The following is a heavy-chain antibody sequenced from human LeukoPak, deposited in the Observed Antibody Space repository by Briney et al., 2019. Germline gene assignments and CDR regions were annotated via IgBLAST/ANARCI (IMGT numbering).Heavy chain of an antibody. CDR2: ISYDGSNK. CDR3: AKDAGYSGYDREYYYGMDV. V-gene: IGHV3-30*04. CDR1: GFTFSSYA. D-gene: IGHD5-12*01. J-gene: IGHJ6*02. Sequence: GRSLRLSCAASGFTFSSYAMHWVRQAPGKGLEWVAVISYDGSNKYYADSVKGRFTISRDNSKNTLYLQMNSLRAEDTAVYYCAKDAGYSGYDREYYYGMDVWGQGTTVTVSS.